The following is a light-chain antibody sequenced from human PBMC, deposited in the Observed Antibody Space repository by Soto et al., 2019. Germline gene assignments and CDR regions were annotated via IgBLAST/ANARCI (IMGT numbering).Light chain of an antibody. CDR2: KAS. J-gene: IGKJ1*01. V-gene: IGKV1-5*03. CDR1: QTISSW. Sequence: EIHITRSPSSLSASVVYMFTVTFRASQTISSWLAWYQQKPGKAPKLLIYKASTLKSGVPSRFSGSGSGTEFTLTISSLQPDDFATYYCQHYNSYSEAFGQGTKVDIK. CDR3: QHYNSYSEA.